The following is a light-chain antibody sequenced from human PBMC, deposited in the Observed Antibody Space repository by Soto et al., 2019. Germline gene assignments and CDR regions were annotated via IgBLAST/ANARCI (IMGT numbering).Light chain of an antibody. V-gene: IGKV1-39*01. CDR2: AAT. CDR1: QSSSSC. J-gene: IGKJ3*01. CDR3: QQSYTTPLT. Sequence: EIQMTQSPSSLSASVGDRVTITCRGSQSSSSCLTWYQQKPAKAPKLLIYAATSLKSGVPSRFNGNGYGTDFTHTIGNLQPKDIATYSCQQSYTTPLTFGPGTKVDIK.